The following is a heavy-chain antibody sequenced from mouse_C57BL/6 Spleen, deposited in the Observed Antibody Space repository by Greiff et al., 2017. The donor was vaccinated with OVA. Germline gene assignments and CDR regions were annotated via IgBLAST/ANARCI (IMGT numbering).Heavy chain of an antibody. D-gene: IGHD2-5*01. CDR3: ARNGYSNYEDYFDY. Sequence: VKLMESGPGLVAPSQRLSITCTVSGFSLTSYAISWVRQPPGKGLEWLGVIWTGGGTNYNSALKSRLSISKDNSKSQVFLKMNSLQTDDTARYYCARNGYSNYEDYFDYWGQGTTLTVSS. J-gene: IGHJ2*01. CDR2: IWTGGGT. V-gene: IGHV2-9-1*01. CDR1: GFSLTSYA.